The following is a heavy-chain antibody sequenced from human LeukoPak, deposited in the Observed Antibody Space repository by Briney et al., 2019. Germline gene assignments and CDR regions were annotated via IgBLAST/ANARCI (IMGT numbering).Heavy chain of an antibody. CDR1: GGTFISYA. V-gene: IGHV1-69*05. CDR2: IIPIFGTA. Sequence: SVKVSCKASGGTFISYAISWVRQAPGQGREWMGGIIPIFGTANYAQKFQGRVTITTDESTSTDYMELSSLRSEDTAVYYCARHGDFPFTRYYYYMDVWGKGTTVTVSS. D-gene: IGHD4-17*01. J-gene: IGHJ6*03. CDR3: ARHGDFPFTRYYYYMDV.